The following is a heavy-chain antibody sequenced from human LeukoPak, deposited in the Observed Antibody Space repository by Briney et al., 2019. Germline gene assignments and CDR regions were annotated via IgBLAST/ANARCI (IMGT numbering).Heavy chain of an antibody. V-gene: IGHV4-31*03. D-gene: IGHD6-13*01. J-gene: IGHJ1*01. Sequence: PSETLSLTCTVSGGSISSGGYYWSWIRQPPGKGLEWIGYIYYSGSTYYNPSLKSRVTISVDTSKNQFSLKLSSVTAADTAVYYCAISQDSSSWYNFQHWGQGTLVTVSS. CDR3: AISQDSSSWYNFQH. CDR2: IYYSGST. CDR1: GGSISSGGYY.